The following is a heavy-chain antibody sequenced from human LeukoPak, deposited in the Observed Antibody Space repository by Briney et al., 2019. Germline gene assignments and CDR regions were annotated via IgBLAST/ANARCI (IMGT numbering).Heavy chain of an antibody. Sequence: GGSLRLSCAASGFTFSSYEMNWVRQAPGKGLEWVSYISSSGSTIYYADSVKGRFTISRDNAKNSLYLQMNSLKAEDTAVYYCASLMVRGVIFDYWGQGTLVTVSS. CDR3: ASLMVRGVIFDY. V-gene: IGHV3-48*03. CDR2: ISSSGSTI. D-gene: IGHD3-10*01. CDR1: GFTFSSYE. J-gene: IGHJ4*02.